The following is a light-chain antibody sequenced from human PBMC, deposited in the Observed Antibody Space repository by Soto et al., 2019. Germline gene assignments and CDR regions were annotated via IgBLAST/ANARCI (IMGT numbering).Light chain of an antibody. Sequence: EIVLAQSPATLSLSPGERATLSCWASQSVASYLAWYQQKPGQAPSLLIYGASNRATGIPARFSGSGSGTDFTLTISNLEPEDFAVYYCQQRSDWPITFGQGTRLEIK. CDR2: GAS. CDR3: QQRSDWPIT. CDR1: QSVASY. J-gene: IGKJ5*01. V-gene: IGKV3-11*01.